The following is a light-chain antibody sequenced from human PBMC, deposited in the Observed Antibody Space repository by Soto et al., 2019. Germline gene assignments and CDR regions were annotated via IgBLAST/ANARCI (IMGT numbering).Light chain of an antibody. CDR1: QSLLYTSNNKNY. CDR3: QQYHSLDYT. V-gene: IGKV4-1*01. J-gene: IGKJ2*01. CDR2: WAS. Sequence: DIVMTQSPDSLAVSLGERATINCRSSQSLLYTSNNKNYLAWYQQKPGQPPKLLIYWASTRESGVPERFSGSGSGKDFTLTISSLQAEDVAVYYCQQYHSLDYTFGQGTKVEIK.